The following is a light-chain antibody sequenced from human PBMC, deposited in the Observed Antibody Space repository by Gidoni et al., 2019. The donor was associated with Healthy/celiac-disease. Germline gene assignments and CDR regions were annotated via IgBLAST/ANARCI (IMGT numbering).Light chain of an antibody. V-gene: IGKV1-39*01. CDR2: AGS. Sequence: DIQLTHSPSSLSASVGDRATITCRASQIITSHLNWYQQKPGKAPKLLIYAGSSLQSGVPSTFSGSGSGTDFTLTISSLQPEDFATYYCRQSYSTPWTFGQGTKVEIK. J-gene: IGKJ1*01. CDR1: QIITSH. CDR3: RQSYSTPWT.